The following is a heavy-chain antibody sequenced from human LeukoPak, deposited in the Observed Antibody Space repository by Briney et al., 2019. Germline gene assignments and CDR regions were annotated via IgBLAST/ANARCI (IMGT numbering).Heavy chain of an antibody. V-gene: IGHV3-53*01. CDR1: GFTVSGNF. CDR2: IYSGGDT. CDR3: AKGVWNCGGDCYSTFDY. D-gene: IGHD2-21*02. J-gene: IGHJ4*02. Sequence: GGPLRLSCAASGFTVSGNFMSWVRQAPGKGLEWVSVIYSGGDTYYADSVKGRFTISRENSKNTLNLQMNSLRAEDTAVYYCAKGVWNCGGDCYSTFDYWGQGTLVTVSS.